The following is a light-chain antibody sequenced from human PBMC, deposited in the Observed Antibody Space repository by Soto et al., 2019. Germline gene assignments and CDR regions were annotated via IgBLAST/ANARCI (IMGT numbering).Light chain of an antibody. CDR3: QQHNQWPIT. Sequence: EIVLTRSPGTLSLSPGERATLSCRASQSVSSSSLAWYQQKRGQAPRLLIHDASSRAIGIPDRFSGSGSGTDFTLTINSLQSEDSAVYYCQQHNQWPITFGQGTRLEIK. CDR1: QSVSSSS. J-gene: IGKJ5*01. CDR2: DAS. V-gene: IGKV3D-20*02.